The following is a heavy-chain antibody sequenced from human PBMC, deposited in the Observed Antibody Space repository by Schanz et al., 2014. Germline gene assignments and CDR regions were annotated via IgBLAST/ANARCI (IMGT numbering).Heavy chain of an antibody. CDR2: ISPYTGNT. Sequence: QVQLIQSGAEVKKPGASVKVSCKTSGYTFTEYTMYWLRQAPGQGLEWVGWISPYTGNTHYFDKMEGRVTMTTDTSTSTAYMELRSLRSDDTAMYYCATMWGYCTATACQILEVLDVWGPGRLVTVSS. D-gene: IGHD2-8*02. CDR3: ATMWGYCTATACQILEVLDV. CDR1: GYTFTEYT. V-gene: IGHV1-18*01. J-gene: IGHJ4*02.